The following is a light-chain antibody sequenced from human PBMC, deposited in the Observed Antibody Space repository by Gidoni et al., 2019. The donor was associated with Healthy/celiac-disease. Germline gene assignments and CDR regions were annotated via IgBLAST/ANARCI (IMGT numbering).Light chain of an antibody. Sequence: QSALTQPASVSGSPGQSTTISCTGTTSDVGGYNYVCWYQQHPGKAPKLMIYEVSNRPSGVSSRFSGSKSGNTASLTISGLQAEDEADYYCSSYTTSSTPYVVFGGGTKLTVL. CDR1: TSDVGGYNY. CDR2: EVS. V-gene: IGLV2-14*01. J-gene: IGLJ2*01. CDR3: SSYTTSSTPYVV.